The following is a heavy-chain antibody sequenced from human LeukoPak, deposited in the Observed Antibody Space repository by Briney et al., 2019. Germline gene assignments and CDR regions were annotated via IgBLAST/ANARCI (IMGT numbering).Heavy chain of an antibody. Sequence: SETLSLTCAVYGGSFSGYYWSWIRQPPGKGLEWIGEINHSGSTNYNPSLKSRVTISVNTSKNQFSLKLSSVTAADTAAYYCARAYGKTRSGSYFDYWGQGTLVTVSS. CDR2: INHSGST. V-gene: IGHV4-34*01. J-gene: IGHJ4*02. D-gene: IGHD1-26*01. CDR1: GGSFSGYY. CDR3: ARAYGKTRSGSYFDY.